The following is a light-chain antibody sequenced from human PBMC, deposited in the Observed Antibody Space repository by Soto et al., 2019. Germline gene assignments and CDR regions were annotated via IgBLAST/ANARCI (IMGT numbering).Light chain of an antibody. CDR1: HSIANS. CDR3: QQYEDLPLT. Sequence: DVPLTPSLSSLSASLGGRVIITFPASHSIANSLNWFQQKPGKAPELLISDSSHLEARVPSRFSGSRSGTDFTLTISNLQPEDFATYYCQQYEDLPLTFGGGTKVDIK. CDR2: DSS. V-gene: IGKV1-33*01. J-gene: IGKJ4*01.